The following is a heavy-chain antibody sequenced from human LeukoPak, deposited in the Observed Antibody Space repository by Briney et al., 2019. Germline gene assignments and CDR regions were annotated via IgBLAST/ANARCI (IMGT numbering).Heavy chain of an antibody. CDR3: ARDRSPGLDGYNFDGDAFDI. CDR2: IYTSGST. Sequence: SQTLSLTCTVSGGSISSGSYYWNWIRQPAGKGLEWIGRIYTSGSTNYNPSLKSRVTISVDTSKNQFSLKLSSVTAADTAVYYCARDRSPGLDGYNFDGDAFDIWGQGTMVAVSS. J-gene: IGHJ3*02. D-gene: IGHD5-24*01. CDR1: GGSISSGSYY. V-gene: IGHV4-61*02.